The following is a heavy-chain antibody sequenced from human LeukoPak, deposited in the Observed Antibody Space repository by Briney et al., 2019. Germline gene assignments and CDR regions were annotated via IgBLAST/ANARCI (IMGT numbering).Heavy chain of an antibody. CDR3: ASEKVGATLSTGD. D-gene: IGHD1-26*01. CDR2: INAGNGNT. J-gene: IGHJ4*02. V-gene: IGHV1-3*01. Sequence: FXXVRQAPGQRPEWVGWINAGNGNTKYSQKLQGRVTITRDTSANTAYIEVSSLRSEDTAVYYCASEKVGATLSTGDWGQGTLVTVSS.